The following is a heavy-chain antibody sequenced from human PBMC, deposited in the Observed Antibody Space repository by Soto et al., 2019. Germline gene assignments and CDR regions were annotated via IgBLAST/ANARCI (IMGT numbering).Heavy chain of an antibody. CDR3: ARGQYGSGSYDYYYYGMDV. V-gene: IGHV3-30-3*01. J-gene: IGHJ6*02. D-gene: IGHD3-10*01. CDR2: ISYDGSNK. Sequence: LRLSCAASGFTFSSYAMHWVRQAPGKGLEWVAVISYDGSNKYYADSVKGRFTISRDNSKNTLYLQMNSLRAEDTAVYYCARGQYGSGSYDYYYYGMDVWGQGTTVTVSS. CDR1: GFTFSSYA.